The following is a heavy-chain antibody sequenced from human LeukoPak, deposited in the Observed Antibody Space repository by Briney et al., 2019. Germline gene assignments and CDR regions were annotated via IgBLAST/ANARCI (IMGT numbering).Heavy chain of an antibody. Sequence: PGGSLRLSCAASGFDFSSYAMHWVRQAPGKGLEWVAVISYDESNESYTDSVKGRFAISRDNSQNTLFLQMNSLRSEDTALYFCAREEMVYDAWSVQMGLYNSYMDVWGKGTTVTVSS. V-gene: IGHV3-30*10. CDR1: GFDFSSYA. CDR2: ISYDESNE. J-gene: IGHJ6*03. D-gene: IGHD3-3*01. CDR3: AREEMVYDAWSVQMGLYNSYMDV.